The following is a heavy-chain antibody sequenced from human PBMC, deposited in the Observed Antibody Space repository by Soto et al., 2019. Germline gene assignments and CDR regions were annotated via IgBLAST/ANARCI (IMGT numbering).Heavy chain of an antibody. CDR2: ISSSGSTI. J-gene: IGHJ4*02. V-gene: IGHV3-11*01. D-gene: IGHD3-3*01. CDR1: GFTFSDYY. Sequence: GGSLRLSCAASGFTFSDYYMIWISQAPGKGLEWVSYISSSGSTIYYADSVKGRFTISRDNAKNSLYLQMNSLRAEDTAVYYCARDFYDFWSGHWPYWGQGTLVTVSS. CDR3: ARDFYDFWSGHWPY.